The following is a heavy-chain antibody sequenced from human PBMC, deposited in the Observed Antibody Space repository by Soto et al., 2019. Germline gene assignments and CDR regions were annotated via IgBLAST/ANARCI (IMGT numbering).Heavy chain of an antibody. CDR1: GGSFSGYS. CDR2: IYHSGST. CDR3: ARGGVDYYDSSGYYFSPYYFDY. V-gene: IGHV4-30-2*01. Sequence: SETLSLTCAVYGGSFSGYSWSWIRQPPGKGLEWIGYIYHSGSTYYNPSLKSRVTISVDRSKNQFSLKLSSVTAADTAVYYCARGGVDYYDSSGYYFSPYYFDYWGQGTLVTVSS. D-gene: IGHD3-22*01. J-gene: IGHJ4*02.